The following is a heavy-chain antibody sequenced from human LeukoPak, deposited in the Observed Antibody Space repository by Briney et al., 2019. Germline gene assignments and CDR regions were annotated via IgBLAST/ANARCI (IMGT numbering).Heavy chain of an antibody. CDR3: ARSGTYQHSSSYDY. J-gene: IGHJ4*02. D-gene: IGHD6-13*01. V-gene: IGHV4-34*01. Sequence: SQTLSLTCAVYGESFSAYYWSWIRQAPGKTLEWIGEIHHSGTTNYNPSLKSRVNILIDPSKKQFSLKLSSVSAADTAVYYCARSGTYQHSSSYDYWGQGTLVTVSS. CDR2: IHHSGTT. CDR1: GESFSAYY.